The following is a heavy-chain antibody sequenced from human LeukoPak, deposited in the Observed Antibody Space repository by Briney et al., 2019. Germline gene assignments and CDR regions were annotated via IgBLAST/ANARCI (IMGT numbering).Heavy chain of an antibody. CDR2: ISYDGSNK. D-gene: IGHD4-17*01. CDR3: ARDQPHDYGVPYDAFDI. Sequence: GGSLRLSCAASGFTFSSYAMHWVRQAPGKGLEWVAVISYDGSNKYYADSVKGRFTISRDNSKNTLYLQMTSLRAEDTAVYYCARDQPHDYGVPYDAFDIWGQGTKVTVSS. V-gene: IGHV3-30-3*01. CDR1: GFTFSSYA. J-gene: IGHJ3*02.